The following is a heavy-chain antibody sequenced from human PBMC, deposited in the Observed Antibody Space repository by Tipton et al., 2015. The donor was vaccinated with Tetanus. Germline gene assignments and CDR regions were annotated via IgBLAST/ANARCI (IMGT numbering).Heavy chain of an antibody. CDR1: GFTFSSYW. Sequence: SLRLSCAASGFTFSSYWMTWIRQVPGKGLEWVANIKRDGTEKNYVDSVKGRFTISRDNAKNFLYLQMNSLRPEDTALYYCAKDSVAGGVANFDYWGQGTLVTVSS. CDR2: IKRDGTEK. D-gene: IGHD2-15*01. J-gene: IGHJ4*02. CDR3: AKDSVAGGVANFDY. V-gene: IGHV3-7*03.